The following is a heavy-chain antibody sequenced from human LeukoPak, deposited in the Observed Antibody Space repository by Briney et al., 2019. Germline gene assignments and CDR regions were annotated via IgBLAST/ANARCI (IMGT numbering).Heavy chain of an antibody. CDR2: INHSGST. J-gene: IGHJ5*02. V-gene: IGHV4-34*01. D-gene: IGHD3-10*01. CDR1: GGSFSGYY. CDR3: VRTTYYYLSGSFFPSNWFDP. Sequence: PSETLSLTCAVYGGSFSGYYWSWIRQPPGKGLEWIGEINHSGSTNYNPSLKSRVTISVDTSKNQFSLKLSSVTAADTAVYYCVRTTYYYLSGSFFPSNWFDPWGQGTLVTVSS.